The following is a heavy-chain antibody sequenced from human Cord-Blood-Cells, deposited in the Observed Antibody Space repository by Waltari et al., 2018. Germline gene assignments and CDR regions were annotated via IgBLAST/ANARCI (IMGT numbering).Heavy chain of an antibody. CDR3: ARGVAARGPADAFDI. J-gene: IGHJ3*02. D-gene: IGHD6-6*01. CDR1: GGSISSGGYS. Sequence: QLQLQESGSGLVKPSQTLSLTCAVSGGSISSGGYSWSWIRQPPGKGLEWIGYIYHSGSTSYNPSLKSRVTISVDRSKNQFSLKLSSVTAADTAVYYCARGVAARGPADAFDIWGQGTMVTVSS. CDR2: IYHSGST. V-gene: IGHV4-30-2*01.